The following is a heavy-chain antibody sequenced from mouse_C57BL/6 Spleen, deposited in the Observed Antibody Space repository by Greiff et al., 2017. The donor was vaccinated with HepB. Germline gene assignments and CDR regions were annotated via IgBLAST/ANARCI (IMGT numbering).Heavy chain of an antibody. D-gene: IGHD2-13*01. CDR2: ISSGSSTI. CDR3: ARGDVGAMDY. Sequence: EVMLVESGGGLVKPGGSLKLSCAASGFTFSDYGMHWVRQAPEKGLEWVAYISSGSSTIYYADTVKGRFTISRDNAKNTLFLQMTSLRSEETSMYYCARGDVGAMDYWGQGTSVTVSS. J-gene: IGHJ4*01. V-gene: IGHV5-17*01. CDR1: GFTFSDYG.